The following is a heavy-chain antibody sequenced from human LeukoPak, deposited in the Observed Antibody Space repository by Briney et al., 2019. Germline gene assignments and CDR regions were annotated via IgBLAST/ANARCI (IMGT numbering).Heavy chain of an antibody. V-gene: IGHV3-7*03. D-gene: IGHD3-3*01. CDR3: ARDQYDTWSRRGNFDS. CDR2: IKLDGSEK. CDR1: GFTFGKYW. Sequence: GGSLRLTCVASGFTFGKYWMSWVRQAPGKGLEWVANIKLDGSEKNYVDSVKGRFTISRDNTKNSLYLQMNSLRVEDTAVFYCARDQYDTWSRRGNFDSWGQGTLVIVSS. J-gene: IGHJ4*02.